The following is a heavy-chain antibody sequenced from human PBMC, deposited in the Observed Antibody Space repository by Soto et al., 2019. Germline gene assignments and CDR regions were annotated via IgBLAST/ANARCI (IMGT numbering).Heavy chain of an antibody. V-gene: IGHV4-34*01. J-gene: IGHJ4*02. CDR3: ARAGIAARPSDY. Sequence: XETLSLTCAVYGGSISGYYWSWIRQPPGKGLEWIGEINHSGSTNYNPSLKSRVTISVDTSKNQFSLKLSSVTAADTAVYYCARAGIAARPSDYWGQGTLVTVSS. CDR2: INHSGST. CDR1: GGSISGYY. D-gene: IGHD6-6*01.